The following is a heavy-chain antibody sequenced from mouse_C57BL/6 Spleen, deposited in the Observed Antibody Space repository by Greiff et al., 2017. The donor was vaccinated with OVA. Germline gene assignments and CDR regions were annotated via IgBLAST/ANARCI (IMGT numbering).Heavy chain of an antibody. Sequence: EVKLMESGPGLVKPSQSLSLTCSVTGYSITSGYYWNWIRQFPGNKLEWMGYISYDGSNNYNPSLKNRISITRDTSKNQFFLKLNSVTTEDTATYYCAELGRGFDYWGQGTTLTVSS. CDR1: GYSITSGYY. D-gene: IGHD4-1*01. V-gene: IGHV3-6*01. CDR2: ISYDGSN. J-gene: IGHJ2*01. CDR3: AELGRGFDY.